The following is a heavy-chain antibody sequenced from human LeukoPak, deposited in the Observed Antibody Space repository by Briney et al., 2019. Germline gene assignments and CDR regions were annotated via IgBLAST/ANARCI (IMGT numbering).Heavy chain of an antibody. Sequence: PSETLSLTCTVSGGSISGYYWTWIRQPPGKGLEWIGYIYSSGSTNYNPSLKSRVTISVDTSKNQFSLKLSSVTAADTAVYYCARVFRGELSHYFDYWGQGTLVTVSS. CDR2: IYSSGST. J-gene: IGHJ4*02. CDR3: ARVFRGELSHYFDY. V-gene: IGHV4-59*01. D-gene: IGHD1-26*01. CDR1: GGSISGYY.